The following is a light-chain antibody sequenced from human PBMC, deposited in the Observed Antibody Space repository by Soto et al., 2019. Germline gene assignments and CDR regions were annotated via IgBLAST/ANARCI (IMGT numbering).Light chain of an antibody. J-gene: IGLJ2*01. V-gene: IGLV2-14*03. CDR1: RSDIGVHSF. Sequence: QCVLTQPASVCGFPGQSINISCTRSRSDIGVHSFVSWYQQHPTMVPKLIIYNVYRRPSGVSGRFSASKAGNTASLTISGLQADDEANYYCSAYTSAATLFGGGTKLTVI. CDR3: SAYTSAATL. CDR2: NVY.